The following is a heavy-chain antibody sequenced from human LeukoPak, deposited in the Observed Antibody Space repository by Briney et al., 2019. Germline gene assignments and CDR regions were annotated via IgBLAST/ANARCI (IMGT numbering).Heavy chain of an antibody. Sequence: PGRSLRLSCAASGFTFSSYAMHWVRQAPGKGLEWVAVISYDGSNKYYADSVKGRFTISRDNSKNTLYLQMNSLGAEDTAVYYCARDTRSSSLRYYFDYWGQGTLVTVSS. V-gene: IGHV3-30-3*01. J-gene: IGHJ4*02. CDR1: GFTFSSYA. CDR3: ARDTRSSSLRYYFDY. CDR2: ISYDGSNK. D-gene: IGHD6-13*01.